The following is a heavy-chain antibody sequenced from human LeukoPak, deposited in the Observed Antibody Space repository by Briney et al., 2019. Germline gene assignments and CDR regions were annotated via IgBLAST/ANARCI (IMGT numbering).Heavy chain of an antibody. Sequence: PGGSLRLSCAASGFTFSTYGMHWVRQAPGKGLEWVAFIRSDGSNKYYADSAKGRFTISRDNAKNSLYLQMSSLRAEDAAVYYCAELGITMIGGVWGKGTTVTISS. CDR2: IRSDGSNK. V-gene: IGHV3-30*02. CDR1: GFTFSTYG. CDR3: AELGITMIGGV. D-gene: IGHD3-10*02. J-gene: IGHJ6*04.